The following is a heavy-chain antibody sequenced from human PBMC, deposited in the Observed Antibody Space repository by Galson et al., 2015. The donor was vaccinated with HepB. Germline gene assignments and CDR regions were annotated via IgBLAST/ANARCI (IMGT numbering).Heavy chain of an antibody. CDR1: GFTFSSYG. J-gene: IGHJ6*02. D-gene: IGHD3-3*01. CDR2: IWYDGSNK. Sequence: SLRLSCAASGFTFSSYGMHWVRQAPGKGLEWVAVIWYDGSNKYYADSVKGRFTISRDNSKNTLYLQMNSLRAEDTAVYYCARSGDFWSGLIGIYYYYYGMDVWGQGTTVTVSS. CDR3: ARSGDFWSGLIGIYYYYYGMDV. V-gene: IGHV3-33*01.